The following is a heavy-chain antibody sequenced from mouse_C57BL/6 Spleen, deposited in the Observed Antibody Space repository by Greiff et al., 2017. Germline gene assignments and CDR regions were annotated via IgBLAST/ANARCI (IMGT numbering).Heavy chain of an antibody. CDR2: IHPSDSDT. Sequence: QVQLKEPGAELVKPGASVKVSCKASGYTFTSYWMHWVKQRPGQGLEWIGRIHPSDSDTNYNQKFKGKATLTVDKSSSTAYMQLSSLTSEDSAVYYCAISHYYGSKGMDYWGQGTSVTVSS. D-gene: IGHD1-1*01. CDR3: AISHYYGSKGMDY. CDR1: GYTFTSYW. V-gene: IGHV1-74*01. J-gene: IGHJ4*01.